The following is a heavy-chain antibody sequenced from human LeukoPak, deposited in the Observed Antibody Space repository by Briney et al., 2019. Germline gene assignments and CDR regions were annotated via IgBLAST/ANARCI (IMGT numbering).Heavy chain of an antibody. CDR1: GFTFSSYW. V-gene: IGHV3-7*03. CDR2: IKQDGSEK. D-gene: IGHD3-9*01. Sequence: GGSLRLSCAASGFTFSSYWMSWVRQAPGKGLEWVANIKQDGSEKYYVESVEGRFTISRDNAKNSLYLQMNSLRAEDTAVYYCARAPGIFDAFDIWGQGTMVTVSS. J-gene: IGHJ3*02. CDR3: ARAPGIFDAFDI.